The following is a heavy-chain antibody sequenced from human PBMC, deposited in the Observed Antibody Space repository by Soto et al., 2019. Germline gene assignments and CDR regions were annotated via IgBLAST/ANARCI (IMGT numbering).Heavy chain of an antibody. D-gene: IGHD6-13*01. Sequence: QVQLQESGPGLVKPSETLSLTCTVSGASISSNYWSWIRQPPGKGLECIGYFSYSGSPNYNPSLKSRFIIAVHTAGNHCSLKLTSVAATDTATYYCARHCPIAAGGAFEFWGQGMMVTVSS. V-gene: IGHV4-59*08. CDR2: FSYSGSP. J-gene: IGHJ3*01. CDR1: GASISSNY. CDR3: ARHCPIAAGGAFEF.